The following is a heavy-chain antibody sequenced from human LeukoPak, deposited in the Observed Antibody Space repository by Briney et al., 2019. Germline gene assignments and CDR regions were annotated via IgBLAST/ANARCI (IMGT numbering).Heavy chain of an antibody. V-gene: IGHV4-34*01. D-gene: IGHD5-18*01. CDR3: ARAGGYGLIDY. J-gene: IGHJ4*02. CDR1: GGSFSGYY. CDR2: INHSGST. Sequence: SETLSLTCAVYGGSFSGYYWSWIRQPPGKGLEWIGEINHSGSTNYNPSLKSRVTISLDTSKNQFSLKVGSMTAADTAVYYCARAGGYGLIDYWGQGTMVTVSS.